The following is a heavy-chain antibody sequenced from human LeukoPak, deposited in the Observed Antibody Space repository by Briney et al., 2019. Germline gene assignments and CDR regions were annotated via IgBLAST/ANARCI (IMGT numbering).Heavy chain of an antibody. CDR2: ISDSSAM. J-gene: IGHJ4*02. V-gene: IGHV3-48*01. Sequence: GGSLRLSCAASGFTFSSYWMNWARQAPGKGLEWVSYISDSSAMYYADSVRGRFTISRENDKNSLFLQMNSLRAEDTAVYYCARERGRGRDSPWFDYWGQGTLVTVSS. CDR1: GFTFSSYW. D-gene: IGHD1-26*01. CDR3: ARERGRGRDSPWFDY.